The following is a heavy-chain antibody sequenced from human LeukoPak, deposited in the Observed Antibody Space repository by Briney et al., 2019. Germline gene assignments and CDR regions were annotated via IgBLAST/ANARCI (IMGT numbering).Heavy chain of an antibody. J-gene: IGHJ5*02. V-gene: IGHV1-8*01. D-gene: IGHD3-22*01. Sequence: ASVKVSCKASGYTFTSYDINWVRQATGQGGEWMGWMKPNSGNTGYAQKFQGRETITRNTSISTAYMDLSSLRSEDTAVHYCARGYYYDSSGYYGNWFDPWGQGTLVTVSS. CDR1: GYTFTSYD. CDR2: MKPNSGNT. CDR3: ARGYYYDSSGYYGNWFDP.